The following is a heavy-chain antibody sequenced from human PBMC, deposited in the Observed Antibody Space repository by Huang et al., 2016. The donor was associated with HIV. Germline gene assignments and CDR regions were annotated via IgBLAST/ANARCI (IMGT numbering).Heavy chain of an antibody. J-gene: IGHJ6*03. CDR1: GFSFSSYD. Sequence: QGQLVESGGGVVQPGRSLRLSCAASGFSFSSYDMQWVRQAPGQGLDWVSFVSRDETDKYYADSGKGRFTISRDNSKDTLYLQMNSLRSEDTAVYFCLPAGHVSHYYYMDVWGKGTTVTVSS. CDR2: VSRDETDK. CDR3: LPAGHVSHYYYMDV. V-gene: IGHV3-30*03.